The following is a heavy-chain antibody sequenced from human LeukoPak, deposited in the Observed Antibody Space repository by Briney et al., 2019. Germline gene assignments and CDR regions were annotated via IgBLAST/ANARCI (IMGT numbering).Heavy chain of an antibody. CDR3: ARGGPDWNDGDDAFDI. D-gene: IGHD1-1*01. Sequence: GGSLRLSCAASGFTFSSYVMHWVRQAPGKGLEWVSGISPSGDILYYADSVKGQFTISRDNSQNTLYLQMNSLRAEDTAVYYCARGGPDWNDGDDAFDIWGQGTMVTVSS. CDR1: GFTFSSYV. V-gene: IGHV3-23*01. J-gene: IGHJ3*02. CDR2: ISPSGDIL.